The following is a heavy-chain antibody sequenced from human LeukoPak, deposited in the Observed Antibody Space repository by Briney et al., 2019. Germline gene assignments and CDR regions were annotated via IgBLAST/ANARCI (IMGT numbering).Heavy chain of an antibody. Sequence: GGSLRLSCAASGFTFSSYGMHWVRQAPGKGLEWVASIRYDGSKKYYADSMTGRFTISRDNSKNTLYLEINSLRAEDTAVYYCARETEMANLDYWGQGTLVTVSS. CDR2: IRYDGSKK. J-gene: IGHJ4*02. CDR3: ARETEMANLDY. CDR1: GFTFSSYG. V-gene: IGHV3-30*02. D-gene: IGHD5-24*01.